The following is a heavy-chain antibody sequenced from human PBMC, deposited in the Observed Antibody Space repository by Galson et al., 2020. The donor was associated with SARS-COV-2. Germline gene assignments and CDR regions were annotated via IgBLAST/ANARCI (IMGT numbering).Heavy chain of an antibody. CDR1: GGSISSGSYY. J-gene: IGHJ4*02. D-gene: IGHD3-22*01. Sequence: SETLSLTCTVSGGSISSGSYYWSWIRQPAGKGLEWIGRIYTSGSTNYNPSLKSRVTISVDTSKNQFSLKLSSVTAADTAVYYCARGITMKLWGQGTLVTVSS. CDR2: IYTSGST. V-gene: IGHV4-61*02. CDR3: ARGITMKL.